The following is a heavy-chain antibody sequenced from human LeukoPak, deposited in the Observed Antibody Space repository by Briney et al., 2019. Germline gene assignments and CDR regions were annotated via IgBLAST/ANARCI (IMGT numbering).Heavy chain of an antibody. V-gene: IGHV3-53*01. D-gene: IGHD1-26*01. J-gene: IGHJ4*02. CDR1: GFTVSSKY. CDR2: IYSGGST. Sequence: GGSLRLSCAASGFTVSSKYMSWVRQAPGKGLEWVSVIYSGGSTYYADSVKGRFTISRDNSKNTLYLQMNSLRAEDTAVYYCAKDMEVGATTYIWDYWGQGTLVTVSS. CDR3: AKDMEVGATTYIWDY.